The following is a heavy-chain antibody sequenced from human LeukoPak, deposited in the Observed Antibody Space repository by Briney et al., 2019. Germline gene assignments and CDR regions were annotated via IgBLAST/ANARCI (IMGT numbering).Heavy chain of an antibody. CDR1: GFTFSSYG. CDR3: ARVRKYSGYYSWYFDL. CDR2: ISYDGSNK. D-gene: IGHD5-12*01. J-gene: IGHJ2*01. V-gene: IGHV3-30*03. Sequence: PGGSLRLSCAASGFTFSSYGMHWVRQAPGKGLEWVAVISYDGSNKYYADSVKGRFTISRENAKNSLCLQMNSLRAGDTAVYYCARVRKYSGYYSWYFDLWGRGTLVTVSS.